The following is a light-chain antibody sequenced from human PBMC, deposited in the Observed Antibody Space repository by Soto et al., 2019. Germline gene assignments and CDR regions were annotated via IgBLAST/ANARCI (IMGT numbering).Light chain of an antibody. V-gene: IGLV2-14*01. CDR2: DVS. CDR3: SSYTSSCSVV. Sequence: QSVLTQPPSVSGSPGQSITISCTGTSSDVGGYNYVSWYQQHPGKAPKLMIYDVSNRPSGVSDRFSASKSGNTASLTISGLQAEDEADYYCSSYTSSCSVVFGRGTKLTVL. CDR1: SSDVGGYNY. J-gene: IGLJ2*01.